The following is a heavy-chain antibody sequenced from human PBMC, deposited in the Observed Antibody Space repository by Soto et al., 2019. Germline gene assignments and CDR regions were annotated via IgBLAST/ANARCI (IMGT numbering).Heavy chain of an antibody. Sequence: GGSLRLSCAASGFTFSSYWMSWVRQAPGKGLEWVANIKQDGSEKYYEDSVKGRFTSSRDNAKNSLYLQMNSLRAEDTAVYYCARRDLRITMVRGIENYYYYMDVWGKGTTVTVSS. CDR3: ARRDLRITMVRGIENYYYYMDV. CDR2: IKQDGSEK. J-gene: IGHJ6*03. CDR1: GFTFSSYW. V-gene: IGHV3-7*01. D-gene: IGHD3-10*01.